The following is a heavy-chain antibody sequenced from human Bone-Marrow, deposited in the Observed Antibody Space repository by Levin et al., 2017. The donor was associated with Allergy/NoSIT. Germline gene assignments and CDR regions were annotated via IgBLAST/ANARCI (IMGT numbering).Heavy chain of an antibody. CDR1: GASLSDYY. D-gene: IGHD6-13*01. Sequence: SETLSLTCTVSGASLSDYYWSWIRQSPGKGLEWIGYIYYSGSTNYNPSLKSRVTISVDTSKNQFSLKVRSVTAADTAVYYCARYSSSWSNFDYWGQGTLVTVSS. CDR2: IYYSGST. J-gene: IGHJ4*02. CDR3: ARYSSSWSNFDY. V-gene: IGHV4-59*01.